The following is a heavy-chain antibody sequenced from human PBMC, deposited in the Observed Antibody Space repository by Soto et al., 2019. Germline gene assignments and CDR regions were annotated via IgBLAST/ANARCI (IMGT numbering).Heavy chain of an antibody. Sequence: QEQLQESGPALVKPSETLTLSCTVSPGSISSSYWSWIRQPPGKGLEWIGHVAYSGTTKYNPSRKGRGSISVSSSKRQFSLRLSSVTAADTAVYYCAREAQDYYFDYWGQGILVTVSS. CDR1: PGSISSSY. D-gene: IGHD6-6*01. CDR3: AREAQDYYFDY. V-gene: IGHV4-59*01. CDR2: VAYSGTT. J-gene: IGHJ4*02.